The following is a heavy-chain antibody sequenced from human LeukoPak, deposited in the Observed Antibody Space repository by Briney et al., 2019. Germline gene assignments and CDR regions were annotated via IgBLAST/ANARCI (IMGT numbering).Heavy chain of an antibody. CDR3: ARVEIAVSLRFDY. J-gene: IGHJ4*02. CDR2: INHSGST. D-gene: IGHD5-24*01. CDR1: GGSFSGYY. Sequence: PSETLSLTCAVYGGSFSGYYWSWIRQPPGKGLEWIGEINHSGSTNYNPSLKSRVIISVDTSKNQFSLKLSSVTAADTAVYYCARVEIAVSLRFDYWGQGTLVTVSS. V-gene: IGHV4-34*01.